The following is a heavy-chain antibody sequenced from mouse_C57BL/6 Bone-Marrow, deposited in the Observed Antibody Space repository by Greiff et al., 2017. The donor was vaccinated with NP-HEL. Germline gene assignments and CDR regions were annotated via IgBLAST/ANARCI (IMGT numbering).Heavy chain of an antibody. V-gene: IGHV1-26*01. CDR1: GYTFTDYY. CDR2: INPNNGGT. CDR3: ARGSLWYFDY. Sequence: VQLQQSGPELVKPGASVKISCKASGYTFTDYYMNWVKQSHGKSLEWIGDINPNNGGTSYNQKFKGKATLTVDKSSSTAYMELRSLTSEDSAVYYCARGSLWYFDYWGQGTTLTVSS. D-gene: IGHD6-2*01. J-gene: IGHJ2*01.